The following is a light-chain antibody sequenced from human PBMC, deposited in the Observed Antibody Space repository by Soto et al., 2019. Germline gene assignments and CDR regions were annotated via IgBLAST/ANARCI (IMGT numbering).Light chain of an antibody. CDR3: NSYVGSNHYV. V-gene: IGLV2-8*01. J-gene: IGLJ1*01. Sequence: QSALTQPPSASGSPGQAVTISCTGTSGDITDNKYVSWFQQHPGKAPKLLIYEINKRPSGVPHRFSGSKSGNTASLTVSGLQADDEADYYCNSYVGSNHYVFGTGTKVTVL. CDR1: SGDITDNKY. CDR2: EIN.